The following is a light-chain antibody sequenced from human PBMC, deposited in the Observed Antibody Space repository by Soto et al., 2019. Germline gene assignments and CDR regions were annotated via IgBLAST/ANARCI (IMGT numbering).Light chain of an antibody. CDR1: SSDIGGFYY. Sequence: QSVLTQPASVSGSPGQSITISCTGTSSDIGGFYYVSWYQHHPGKDPKLMIYQVSNRPSGVSNRFSGSKSGNTASLTISGLQAEDEADYFCSSYSSSSTVYVFGAGTKLTVL. CDR2: QVS. CDR3: SSYSSSSTVYV. J-gene: IGLJ1*01. V-gene: IGLV2-14*01.